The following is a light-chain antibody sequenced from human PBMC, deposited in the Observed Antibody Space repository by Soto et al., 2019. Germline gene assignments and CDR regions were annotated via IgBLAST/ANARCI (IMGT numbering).Light chain of an antibody. J-gene: IGLJ1*01. CDR1: SSNIGAGYD. CDR2: GNS. CDR3: QSYDSSLTGRV. Sequence: QSVLTQPPSVSGAPGQRVTISCTGSSSNIGAGYDVHWYQQLPGTAPKLLIYGNSNRPSGVPDRFSGSKSGTSASLAITGCQAEDEADYYCQSYDSSLTGRVFGTGTKLTVL. V-gene: IGLV1-40*01.